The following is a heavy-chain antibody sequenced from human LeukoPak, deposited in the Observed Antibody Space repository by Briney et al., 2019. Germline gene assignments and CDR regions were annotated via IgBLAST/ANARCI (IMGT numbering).Heavy chain of an antibody. J-gene: IGHJ6*03. D-gene: IGHD4-11*01. Sequence: SETLSLTCTVSGGSISSYYWSWIRQPAGKRLEWIGRIYTSGSTNYNPSLKSRVTISVDTSKNQFSLKLSSVTAADTAVYYCARIMTTVTTSRIGYYYYYMDVWGKGTTVTVSS. CDR3: ARIMTTVTTSRIGYYYYYMDV. CDR2: IYTSGST. V-gene: IGHV4-4*07. CDR1: GGSISSYY.